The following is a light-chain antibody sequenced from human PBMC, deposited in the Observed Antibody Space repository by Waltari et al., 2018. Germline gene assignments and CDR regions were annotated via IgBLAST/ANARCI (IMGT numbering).Light chain of an antibody. CDR2: EGS. Sequence: QSALTQPASVSGSPGQSITISCTGTSSDVGSYNLVPWYQQHPGKAPKVMIYEGSKRPSGVSHRFSGSKSGNTASLTISGLQAEDEADYYCCSYTGTWVFGGGTKLTVL. J-gene: IGLJ3*02. V-gene: IGLV2-23*01. CDR1: SSDVGSYNL. CDR3: CSYTGTWV.